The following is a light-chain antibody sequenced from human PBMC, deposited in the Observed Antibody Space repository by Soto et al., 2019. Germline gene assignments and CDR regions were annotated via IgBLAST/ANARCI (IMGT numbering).Light chain of an antibody. CDR3: QQRASAWT. Sequence: EIVLTQSPGTLSLSPGERATLSCSASQSVSNIYLVWYQHKPGQAPRLLIYRASRRATGIPDRFSESGSGSAFTLTIKWLEAEDLEVYYCQQRASAWTFGQGTKVEI. CDR1: QSVSNIY. V-gene: IGKV3-20*01. CDR2: RAS. J-gene: IGKJ1*01.